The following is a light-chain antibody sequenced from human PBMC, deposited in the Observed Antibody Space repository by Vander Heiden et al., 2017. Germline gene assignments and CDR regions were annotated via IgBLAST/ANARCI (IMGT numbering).Light chain of an antibody. V-gene: IGKV1-39*01. CDR2: AAS. CDR1: QRISSY. CDR3: QQNDCTTPWT. Sequence: DIQMTQSPSSLSASVGDRVTITCRASQRISSYLNWYQQKPGKAPKLLMYAASSWQSGVPSRFSGSGSGTDFTLTISSLQPEDFATYYCQQNDCTTPWTFGQGTKVEIK. J-gene: IGKJ1*01.